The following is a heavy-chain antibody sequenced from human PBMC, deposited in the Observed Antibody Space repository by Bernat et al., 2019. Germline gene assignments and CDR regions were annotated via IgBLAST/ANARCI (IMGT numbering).Heavy chain of an antibody. CDR1: GFSFDTFA. D-gene: IGHD6-6*01. Sequence: QLMESGGGLVQPGGSLRLSCAASGFSFDTFAMAWVRQAPGKGLEWVSTVSGGGSTYYADSVKGRFTISRDNSKKNVYLQMNSLRVGDTAVFYCAKFKGQVLGNYCMNVWGKGTTVTVS. J-gene: IGHJ6*03. V-gene: IGHV3-23*01. CDR3: AKFKGQVLGNYCMNV. CDR2: VSGGGST.